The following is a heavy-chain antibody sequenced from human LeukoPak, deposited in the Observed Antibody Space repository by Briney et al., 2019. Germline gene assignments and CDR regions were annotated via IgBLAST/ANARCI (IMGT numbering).Heavy chain of an antibody. D-gene: IGHD6-13*01. CDR1: GGSISSYY. J-gene: IGHJ3*02. V-gene: IGHV4-59*01. CDR3: ARVQQLKAFDI. Sequence: SETLSLTCTVSGGSISSYYWSWIRQPPGKGLEWIGYIYYSGSTNYNPSLKSRVTISVDTSKNQFSLKLSSVTAADTAVYYCARVQQLKAFDIWGQGTMVTVSS. CDR2: IYYSGST.